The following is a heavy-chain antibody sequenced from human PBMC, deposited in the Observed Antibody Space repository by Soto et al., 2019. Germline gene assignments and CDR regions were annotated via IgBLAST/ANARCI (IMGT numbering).Heavy chain of an antibody. CDR1: GGSFSGYY. CDR3: ARGFKAVTSQVYYYMHV. D-gene: IGHD4-4*01. V-gene: IGHV4-34*01. CDR2: INHSGST. J-gene: IGHJ6*03. Sequence: PSETLSLTCAVYGGSFSGYYWSWIRQPPGKGLEWIGEINHSGSTNYNPSLKSRVTISVDTSKNQFSLKLSSVTAADTAVYYCARGFKAVTSQVYYYMHVWGKGTTVTVSS.